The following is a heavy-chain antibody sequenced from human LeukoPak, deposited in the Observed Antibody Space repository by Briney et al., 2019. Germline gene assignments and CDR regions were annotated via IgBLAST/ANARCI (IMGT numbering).Heavy chain of an antibody. V-gene: IGHV3-66*01. J-gene: IGHJ4*02. CDR1: RFTVSSSY. Sequence: GGSLRLSCAASRFTVSSSYMNWVRQAPGKGLEWVSVIYAGGTTYYADSVKGRFTISRDNSKNTLYLQMNSLRAEDTAVYYCARTSFDWGQGTLVTVSS. CDR2: IYAGGTT. D-gene: IGHD3-3*01. CDR3: ARTSFD.